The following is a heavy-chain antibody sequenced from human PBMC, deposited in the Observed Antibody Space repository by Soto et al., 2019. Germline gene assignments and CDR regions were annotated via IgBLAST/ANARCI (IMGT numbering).Heavy chain of an antibody. D-gene: IGHD3-10*01. Sequence: SETLSLTCTVSGGSISSYYWSWIRQPPGKGLEWIGYIYYSGSTNYNPSLKSRVTISVDTSKNQFSLKLSSVTAADTAVYYCARDLGESWGQGTLVTVSS. CDR2: IYYSGST. J-gene: IGHJ5*02. CDR1: GGSISSYY. V-gene: IGHV4-59*01. CDR3: ARDLGES.